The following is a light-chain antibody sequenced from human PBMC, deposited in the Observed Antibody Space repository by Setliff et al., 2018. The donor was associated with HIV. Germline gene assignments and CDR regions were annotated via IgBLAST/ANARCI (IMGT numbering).Light chain of an antibody. J-gene: IGLJ1*01. CDR3: CSYAGSSTYG. CDR2: EVS. V-gene: IGLV2-23*02. CDR1: SSDVGSYNL. Sequence: QSVLTQPASVSGSPGQSITISCTGTSSDVGSYNLVSWYQQHPGKAPKFLIYEVSKRPSGVSNRFSGSKSGNTASLTISGLQAEDEADYYCCSYAGSSTYGFGTGTKVTVL.